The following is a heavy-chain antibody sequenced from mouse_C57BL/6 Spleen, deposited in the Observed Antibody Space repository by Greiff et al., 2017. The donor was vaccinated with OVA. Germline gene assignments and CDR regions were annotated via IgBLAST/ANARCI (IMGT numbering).Heavy chain of an antibody. J-gene: IGHJ2*01. V-gene: IGHV1-80*01. CDR1: GYAFSSYW. CDR2: IYPGDGDT. Sequence: QVHLKQSGAELVKPGASVKISCKASGYAFSSYWMNWVKQRPGKGLEWIGQIYPGDGDTNYNGKFKGKATLTADKSSSTAFMQLSSLTSEDSAVYFCASSGSTKVVANFDDWGQGTTLTGAS. D-gene: IGHD1-1*01. CDR3: ASSGSTKVVANFDD.